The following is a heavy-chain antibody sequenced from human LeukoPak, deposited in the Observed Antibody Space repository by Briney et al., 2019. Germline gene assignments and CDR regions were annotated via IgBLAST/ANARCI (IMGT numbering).Heavy chain of an antibody. CDR3: SGSYYPPVGYYGMDV. Sequence: PGGSLRLSCAASGFTFSSYAMSWVRQAPGKGLEWVSAISGSGGSTYYADPVKGRFTISRDNSKNTLYLQMNSLRAEDTAVYYCSGSYYPPVGYYGMDVWGQGTTVTVSS. CDR2: ISGSGGST. V-gene: IGHV3-23*01. J-gene: IGHJ6*02. D-gene: IGHD1-26*01. CDR1: GFTFSSYA.